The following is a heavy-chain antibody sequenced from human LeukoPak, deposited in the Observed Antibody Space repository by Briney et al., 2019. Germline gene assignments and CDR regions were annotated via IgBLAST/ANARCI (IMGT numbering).Heavy chain of an antibody. Sequence: GGSLRLSCAASGCALSTYYKSWLRRARGEGLECVANIKQDGSETHYVDSVKGRFTISRDNAKNSLYLQMNSLRVEDTAVYYCARDRRADDTPYNWFDPWGQGTLVTVSS. CDR3: ARDRRADDTPYNWFDP. D-gene: IGHD2-15*01. CDR1: GCALSTYY. J-gene: IGHJ5*02. CDR2: IKQDGSET. V-gene: IGHV3-7*01.